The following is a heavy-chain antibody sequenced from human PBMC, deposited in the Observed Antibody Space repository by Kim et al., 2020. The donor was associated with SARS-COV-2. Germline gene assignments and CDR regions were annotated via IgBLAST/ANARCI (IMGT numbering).Heavy chain of an antibody. D-gene: IGHD6-13*01. CDR1: GGSISSYY. J-gene: IGHJ5*02. Sequence: SETLSLTCTVSGGSISSYYWSWIRQPPGKGLEWIGYIYYSGSTNYNPSLKSRVTISVDTSKNQFSLKLSSVTAADTAVFYCARGYSSSWRRGWFDPWGQGTLVTVSS. CDR3: ARGYSSSWRRGWFDP. V-gene: IGHV4-59*13. CDR2: IYYSGST.